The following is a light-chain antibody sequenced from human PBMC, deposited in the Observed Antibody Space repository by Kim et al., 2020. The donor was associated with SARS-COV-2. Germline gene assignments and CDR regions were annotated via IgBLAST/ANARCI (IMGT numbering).Light chain of an antibody. J-gene: IGLJ2*01. CDR3: SSYAGNNNLI. Sequence: GQSATISCTGTSSDVGGYYYVSWHQHHPGKAPKLLIYDVIERPSGVPDRFSGSKYGNTASLTVSGLQAEDEADDYCSSYAGNNNLIFGGGTQLTVL. V-gene: IGLV2-8*01. CDR1: SSDVGGYYY. CDR2: DVI.